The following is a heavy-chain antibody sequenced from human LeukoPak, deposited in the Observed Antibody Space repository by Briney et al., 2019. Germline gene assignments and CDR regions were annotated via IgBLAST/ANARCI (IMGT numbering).Heavy chain of an antibody. Sequence: GGSLILSCAASGFTFSTYAMHWVRQAPGKGLEWVSLIYSGGSTYYADSVKGRFTISRDNSKNTLHLQMNSLKSEDTAVYYCTTYGSGRKFDYWGQGILVTVSS. CDR3: TTYGSGRKFDY. D-gene: IGHD3-10*01. V-gene: IGHV3-66*01. CDR2: IYSGGST. CDR1: GFTFSTYA. J-gene: IGHJ4*02.